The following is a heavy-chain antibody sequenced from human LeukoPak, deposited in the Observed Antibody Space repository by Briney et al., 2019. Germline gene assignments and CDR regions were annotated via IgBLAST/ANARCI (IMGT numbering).Heavy chain of an antibody. Sequence: SETLSLTCAVSGGSISSGGYSWSWIRQPPGKGLEWIGYIYHSGSTYYNPSLKSRVTISVDRSKNQFSLKLSSVTAADTAVYYCARDFWGFDSWGQGTLVTVSS. D-gene: IGHD3-16*01. CDR3: ARDFWGFDS. CDR2: IYHSGST. CDR1: GGSISSGGYS. J-gene: IGHJ5*01. V-gene: IGHV4-30-2*01.